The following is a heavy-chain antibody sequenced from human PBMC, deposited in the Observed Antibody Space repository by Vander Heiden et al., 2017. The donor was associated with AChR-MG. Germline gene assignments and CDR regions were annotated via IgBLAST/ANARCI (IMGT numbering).Heavy chain of an antibody. CDR3: AKGISSGYSTSWSPYYFDY. V-gene: IGHV3-30*18. CDR1: GFIFSSYG. CDR2: ISYDGSDK. D-gene: IGHD6-13*01. Sequence: QVQLVESGGGVVQPGRPRRLPCVASGFIFSSYGIHWVRPAPGKGLEWVAVISYDGSDKYYAGSVKGRFTISRDNSKNTLYLQMNSLRAEDTAMYYCAKGISSGYSTSWSPYYFDYWGQGTLVTVSS. J-gene: IGHJ4*02.